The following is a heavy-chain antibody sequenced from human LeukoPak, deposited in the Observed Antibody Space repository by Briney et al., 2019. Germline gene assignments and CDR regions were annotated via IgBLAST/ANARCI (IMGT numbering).Heavy chain of an antibody. Sequence: SETLSLTCTVSGGSISSGGYYWSWMRQHPGKGLEWMGYIYYSGSTYYNPSLKSRVTISVDTSKNQFSLKLSSVTAAATAVYYCARGSQAPPGGWFDPWGQGTLVTVSS. CDR2: IYYSGST. CDR1: GGSISSGGYY. CDR3: ARGSQAPPGGWFDP. V-gene: IGHV4-31*03. J-gene: IGHJ5*02. D-gene: IGHD2-15*01.